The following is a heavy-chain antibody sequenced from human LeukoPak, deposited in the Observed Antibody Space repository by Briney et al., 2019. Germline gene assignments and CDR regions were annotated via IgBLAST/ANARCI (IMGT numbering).Heavy chain of an antibody. Sequence: PGGSLRLSCAASGFTFSDYYMTWIRQTPGTGLEWVSYISISGTTTFYVDSVKGRFTISRDNTKNSLYLQMNSLRAEDTAMYYCARGTMASDFWGQGTLVTVSS. V-gene: IGHV3-11*01. J-gene: IGHJ4*02. CDR2: ISISGTTT. CDR1: GFTFSDYY. D-gene: IGHD3-10*01. CDR3: ARGTMASDF.